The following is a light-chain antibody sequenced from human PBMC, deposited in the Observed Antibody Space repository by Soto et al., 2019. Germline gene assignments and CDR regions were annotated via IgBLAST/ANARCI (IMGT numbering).Light chain of an antibody. J-gene: IGKJ4*01. Sequence: DIQMTQSPSSLSASVGDRVSITCQASQDITDYLNWCQQKPGKAPNLLIYDASNLETGVPSRFSGSASGTDFTFTISSLQPEDIATYKYHNLPPLTFGGGTKVEIE. CDR3: HNLPPLT. CDR2: DAS. CDR1: QDITDY. V-gene: IGKV1-33*01.